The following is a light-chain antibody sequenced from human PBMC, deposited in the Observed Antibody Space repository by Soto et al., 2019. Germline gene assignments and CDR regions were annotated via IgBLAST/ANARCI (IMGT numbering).Light chain of an antibody. CDR1: QSVSSSY. V-gene: IGKV3-20*01. CDR2: GAS. J-gene: IGKJ5*01. Sequence: EIVLTQSPGTLSLSPGERATLSCRASQSVSSSYLAWYQQNPGQAPRLLIYGASGRATGIPNRFSGSGSGTDFTLTINRRETEDFAVYYCQQYGRSPPVTFGKGTRLEIK. CDR3: QQYGRSPPVT.